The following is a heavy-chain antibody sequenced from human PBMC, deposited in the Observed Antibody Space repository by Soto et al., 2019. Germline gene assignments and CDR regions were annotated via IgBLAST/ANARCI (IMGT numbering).Heavy chain of an antibody. Sequence: EVNLLESGGGFVQPGGSLRLSCAASGFTFSNYAMIWVGRAPGKGLEGVSSISGSVGGTFYAYSVKGRFTISRDNFKYTLYIQMNSLRAEDTALYHCAKDHRPLQLHLGELSPLDCDSWGQGTLVTVSS. CDR2: ISGSVGGT. D-gene: IGHD3-16*02. CDR1: GFTFSNYA. J-gene: IGHJ5*01. V-gene: IGHV3-23*01. CDR3: AKDHRPLQLHLGELSPLDCDS.